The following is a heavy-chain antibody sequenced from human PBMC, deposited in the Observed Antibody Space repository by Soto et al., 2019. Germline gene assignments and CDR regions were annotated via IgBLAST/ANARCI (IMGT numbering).Heavy chain of an antibody. J-gene: IGHJ6*02. CDR1: GCTLNTYY. D-gene: IGHD2-15*01. CDR3: ARGGGFSPYYYNLDV. V-gene: IGHV1-46*02. Sequence: ASVKVSCKASGCTLNTYYMHWVRQAPGQGPEWMGIINPRGGGTTYAQNFQDRVTMTSDTSSSTVYMELSSLRSEDTAVYYRARGGGFSPYYYNLDVWGQGTTVTVSS. CDR2: INPRGGGT.